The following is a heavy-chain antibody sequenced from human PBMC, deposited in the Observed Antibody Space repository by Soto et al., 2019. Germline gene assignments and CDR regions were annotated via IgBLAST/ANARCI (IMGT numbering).Heavy chain of an antibody. Sequence: XGSLELSCAASGFTFSSYGMHGVRQAPGKGLEWVAVIWYDGSNKYYADSVKGRFTISRDNSKNTLYLQMNSLRAEDTAVYYCARDVDSYFDYWGQGTLVTVSS. CDR3: ARDVDSYFDY. J-gene: IGHJ4*02. D-gene: IGHD2-21*01. CDR1: GFTFSSYG. V-gene: IGHV3-33*01. CDR2: IWYDGSNK.